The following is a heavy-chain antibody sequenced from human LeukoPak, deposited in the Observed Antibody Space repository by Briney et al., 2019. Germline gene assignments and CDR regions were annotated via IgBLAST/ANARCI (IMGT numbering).Heavy chain of an antibody. CDR3: AKDRRPLRITMIVVDHFDY. J-gene: IGHJ4*02. CDR2: IRYDGSNK. Sequence: PGGSLRLSCAASGFTFISYGMHWVRQAPGKGLEWVAFIRYDGSNKYYADSVKGRFTISRDNSKNTLYLQMKSLRAEDTAVYYCAKDRRPLRITMIVVDHFDYWGQGTLVTVSS. V-gene: IGHV3-30*02. D-gene: IGHD3-22*01. CDR1: GFTFISYG.